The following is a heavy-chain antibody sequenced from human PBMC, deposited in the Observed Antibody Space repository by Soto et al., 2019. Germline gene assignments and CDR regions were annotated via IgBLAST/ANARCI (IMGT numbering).Heavy chain of an antibody. V-gene: IGHV4-30-4*01. J-gene: IGHJ4*02. CDR2: VYYSGTT. D-gene: IGHD5-12*01. CDR1: GGSIRNGDYY. CDR3: ARVKATLYRHYYFDY. Sequence: PSETLSLTCTVSGGSIRNGDYYWGWIRQPPGKGLEWIGYVYYSGTTYSHPSLNSRVSISVETSENLFSLRLRSLTAADTAVYFCARVKATLYRHYYFDYWGQGTPVTVSS.